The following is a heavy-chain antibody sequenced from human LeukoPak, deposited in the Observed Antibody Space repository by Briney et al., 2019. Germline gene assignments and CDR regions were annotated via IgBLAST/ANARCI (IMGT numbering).Heavy chain of an antibody. Sequence: AASVNVSCKASGYTFTSYGISRVRQAPGQGLEWMGWISAYNGNTNYAQKLQGRVTMTTDTSTSTAYMELRSLRSDDTAVYYCARAIAAAGRFDPWGQGTLVTVSS. CDR1: GYTFTSYG. V-gene: IGHV1-18*01. CDR3: ARAIAAAGRFDP. D-gene: IGHD6-13*01. J-gene: IGHJ5*02. CDR2: ISAYNGNT.